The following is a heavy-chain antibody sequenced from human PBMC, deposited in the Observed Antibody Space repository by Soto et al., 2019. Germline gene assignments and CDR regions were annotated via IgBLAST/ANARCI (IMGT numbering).Heavy chain of an antibody. CDR1: GFSFSDYD. CDR3: LRYRRVGP. Sequence: GGSLRLSCAAAGFSFSDYDMTWVRQAPGKGLEWVANISSSSSYIYYADSVKGRFAISRDNAKNSLYLQMDSLRDEDTGVYYCLRYRRVGPWGQGTQVTVSS. D-gene: IGHD1-26*01. J-gene: IGHJ4*02. V-gene: IGHV3-11*06. CDR2: ISSSSSYI.